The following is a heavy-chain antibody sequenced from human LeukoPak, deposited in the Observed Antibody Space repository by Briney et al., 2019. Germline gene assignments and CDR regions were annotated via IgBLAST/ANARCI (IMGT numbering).Heavy chain of an antibody. CDR2: IYYSGST. D-gene: IGHD3-9*01. J-gene: IGHJ4*02. V-gene: IGHV4-38-2*02. Sequence: SETLSLTCTVSGYSISSGYYWGWIRQPPGKGLEWIGSIYYSGSTYYNPSLKSRVTISVDTSKNQFSLKLSSVTAADTAVYYCARGEEVLRYFDWLPLGYWGQGTLVTVSS. CDR1: GYSISSGYY. CDR3: ARGEEVLRYFDWLPLGY.